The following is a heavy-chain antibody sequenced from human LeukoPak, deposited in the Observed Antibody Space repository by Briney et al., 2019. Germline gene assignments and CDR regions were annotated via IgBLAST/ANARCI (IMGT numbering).Heavy chain of an antibody. CDR3: AKEWGSSWSFTTNAFDI. V-gene: IGHV3-23*01. CDR2: ISGSGGST. J-gene: IGHJ3*02. D-gene: IGHD6-13*01. CDR1: GFTFSSYA. Sequence: PGGSLRLSCAASGFTFSSYAMSWVRQAPGKGLEWVSAISGSGGSTYYADSVKGRFTISRDNSKNTLYLQMNSLRAEDTAVYYCAKEWGSSWSFTTNAFDIWGQGTMVTVSS.